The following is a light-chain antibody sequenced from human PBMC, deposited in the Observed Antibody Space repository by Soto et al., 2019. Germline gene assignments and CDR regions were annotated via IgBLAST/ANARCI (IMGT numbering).Light chain of an antibody. V-gene: IGKV3-11*01. Sequence: EIVLTQSPATLSLSPGERATLSCRASQSVSSYLAWYQQKPGQAPRLLIYDASNRATGIPARFGGSGSGTDCTLTITSLEPEDFAVYYCQQRGNWPLTFGGGTKVEIK. CDR2: DAS. CDR3: QQRGNWPLT. CDR1: QSVSSY. J-gene: IGKJ4*01.